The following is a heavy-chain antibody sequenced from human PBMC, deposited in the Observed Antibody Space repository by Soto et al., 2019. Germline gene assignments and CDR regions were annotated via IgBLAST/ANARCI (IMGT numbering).Heavy chain of an antibody. CDR1: GGTFSSYA. Sequence: ASVKVSCKSSGGTFSSYAISWVRQAPGQGLEWMGGIIPIFGTANYAQKFQGRVTITADESTSTAYMELSSLRSEDTAVYYCARDDSSGGFDYWGQGTLVTVSS. J-gene: IGHJ4*02. D-gene: IGHD3-22*01. V-gene: IGHV1-69*13. CDR2: IIPIFGTA. CDR3: ARDDSSGGFDY.